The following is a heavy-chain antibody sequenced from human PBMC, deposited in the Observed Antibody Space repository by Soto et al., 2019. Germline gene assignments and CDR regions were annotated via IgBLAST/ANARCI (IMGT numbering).Heavy chain of an antibody. CDR2: ISGSGGST. CDR1: GFTFSSYA. V-gene: IGHV3-23*01. CDR3: AKVEKSSGWYLYYLDY. D-gene: IGHD6-19*01. J-gene: IGHJ4*02. Sequence: PGGSLRLSCAASGFTFSSYAMSWVRQAPGKGLEWVSAISGSGGSTYYADSVKGRFTISRDNSKNTLYLQMNSLRAEDTAVYYCAKVEKSSGWYLYYLDYWGQGTLVTVSS.